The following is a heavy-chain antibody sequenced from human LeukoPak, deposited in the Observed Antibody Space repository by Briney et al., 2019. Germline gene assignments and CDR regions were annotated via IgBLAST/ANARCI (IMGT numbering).Heavy chain of an antibody. J-gene: IGHJ6*03. CDR1: GFTFIDYY. V-gene: IGHV3-11*01. D-gene: IGHD1-26*01. CDR2: ISSSGSTI. Sequence: PGGSLRLSCAASGFTFIDYYMSWIPQAPGRGLGWVSYISSSGSTIYYADSVKGRFTISRDNAKNSLYLQMNSLRAEDTAVYYCARSGTYSRHYYYMDVWGKGTTVTVSS. CDR3: ARSGTYSRHYYYMDV.